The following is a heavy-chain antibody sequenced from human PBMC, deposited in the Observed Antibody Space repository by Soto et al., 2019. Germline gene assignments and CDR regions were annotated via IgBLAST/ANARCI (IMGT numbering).Heavy chain of an antibody. D-gene: IGHD6-13*01. J-gene: IGHJ5*02. Sequence: QVQLQESVPGLVTPSQTLSLTCTVSGGSISSGGYYWSWIRQHPGKGLEWIGYIYYSGSTYYNPSLKSRVTISVDTSKNQFSLKLSSVTAADTAVYYCRAAAVKYNWFDPWGQGTLVTVSS. CDR1: GGSISSGGYY. CDR2: IYYSGST. CDR3: RAAAVKYNWFDP. V-gene: IGHV4-31*03.